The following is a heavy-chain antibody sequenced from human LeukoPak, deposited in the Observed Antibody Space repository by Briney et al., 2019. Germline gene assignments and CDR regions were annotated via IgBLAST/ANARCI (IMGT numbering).Heavy chain of an antibody. Sequence: GRSLRLSCAASGFTFSSYAMHWVRQAPGKGLEWVAVISYDGSNKYYPDSVKGRFTISRDNSKNTLYLQMNSLRAEDTAVYYCARDKSCSGGSCYYFDYWGQGTLVTVSS. J-gene: IGHJ4*02. D-gene: IGHD2-15*01. V-gene: IGHV3-30-3*01. CDR1: GFTFSSYA. CDR3: ARDKSCSGGSCYYFDY. CDR2: ISYDGSNK.